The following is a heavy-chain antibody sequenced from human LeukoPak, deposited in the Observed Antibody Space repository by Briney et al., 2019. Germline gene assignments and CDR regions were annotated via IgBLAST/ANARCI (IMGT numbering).Heavy chain of an antibody. CDR3: ARVLRYCSGGNCYSGGLGYMDV. V-gene: IGHV3-11*01. CDR2: ISFSGSTT. J-gene: IGHJ6*03. CDR1: GFTFSDYY. D-gene: IGHD2-15*01. Sequence: GGSLRLSCAASGFTFSDYYMIWIRQAPGKGLEWVSYISFSGSTTYYADSVKGRFTTSRDNAKKSLYLQMSSLRAEDTAVYYCARVLRYCSGGNCYSGGLGYMDVWGKGTTVTISS.